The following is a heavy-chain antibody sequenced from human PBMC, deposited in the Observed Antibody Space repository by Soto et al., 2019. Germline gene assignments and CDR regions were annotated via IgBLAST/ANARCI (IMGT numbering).Heavy chain of an antibody. V-gene: IGHV3-53*02. Sequence: DVPRVETGGELIQPGGSLRLSCAAYGFTVRSKYMCCVRQAPGKGLECIAVMWSAGLIYYADSVRGRFTISRDISKNILYLEMTSLRADDTAVYYCAREAPMAVWGQGTTVTVSS. CDR2: MWSAGLI. CDR3: AREAPMAV. J-gene: IGHJ6*02. CDR1: GFTVRSKY.